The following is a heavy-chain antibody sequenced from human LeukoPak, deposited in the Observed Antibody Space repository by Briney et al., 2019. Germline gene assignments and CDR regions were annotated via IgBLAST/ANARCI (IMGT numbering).Heavy chain of an antibody. J-gene: IGHJ4*02. CDR3: ARDPRYYDSSDYISDH. V-gene: IGHV1-8*01. Sequence: ASVKVSCKTSGYTFTSYDINWVRQATGQGLEWMGWMNPNSGNTGYTQKFQGRVTMTRNTSISTAYMELSSLRSEDTAVYYCARDPRYYDSSDYISDHWGQGTLVTVSS. CDR1: GYTFTSYD. CDR2: MNPNSGNT. D-gene: IGHD3-22*01.